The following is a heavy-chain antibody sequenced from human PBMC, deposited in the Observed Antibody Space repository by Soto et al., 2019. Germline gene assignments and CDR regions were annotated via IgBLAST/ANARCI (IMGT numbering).Heavy chain of an antibody. Sequence: QVQLVQSGANVKKPGASVKVSCKASGYTFSDYGVSWVRQAPGQGLEWMGWISSKNGNTNFAQKFRGRVTMTTDPSTSTVYMELRSLRPDDTAVYYCAREPPETPPDYWGQGPRVTVSS. V-gene: IGHV1-18*01. CDR2: ISSKNGNT. J-gene: IGHJ4*02. CDR1: GYTFSDYG. CDR3: AREPPETPPDY.